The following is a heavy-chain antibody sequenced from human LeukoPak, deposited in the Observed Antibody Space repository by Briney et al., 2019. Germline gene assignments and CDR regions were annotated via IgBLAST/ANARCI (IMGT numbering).Heavy chain of an antibody. D-gene: IGHD3-22*01. CDR3: AHRPGDSSGYYYAFDY. Sequence: SGPTLVNPTQTLTLTCTFSGFSLSTSGVGVGWIRQPPGKALEWLALIYWDDDKRYSPSLKSRLTITKDASKNQVVLTMTNMDPVDTATYYCAHRPGDSSGYYYAFDYWGQEPLDPVSS. CDR2: IYWDDDK. CDR1: GFSLSTSGVG. J-gene: IGHJ4*02. V-gene: IGHV2-5*02.